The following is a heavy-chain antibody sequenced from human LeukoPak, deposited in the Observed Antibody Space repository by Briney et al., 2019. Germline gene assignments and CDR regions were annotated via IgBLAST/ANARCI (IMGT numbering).Heavy chain of an antibody. CDR1: GYSISSGYY. CDR2: IYHSGST. Sequence: PSETLSLTCTVSGYSISSGYYWGWIRQPPGKGLEWIGSIYHSGSTYYNPSLKSRVTTSVDTSKNQFSLKLSSVTAADTAVYYCARDSGWSGFDYWGQGTLVTVSS. D-gene: IGHD6-19*01. CDR3: ARDSGWSGFDY. J-gene: IGHJ4*02. V-gene: IGHV4-38-2*02.